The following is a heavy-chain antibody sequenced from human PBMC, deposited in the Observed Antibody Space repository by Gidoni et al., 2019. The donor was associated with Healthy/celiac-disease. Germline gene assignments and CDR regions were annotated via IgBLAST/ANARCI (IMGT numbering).Heavy chain of an antibody. CDR1: GGSFSGYY. V-gene: IGHV4-34*01. Sequence: QVQLQQWGAGLLKPSETLSLTCAVYGGSFSGYYWSWIRQPPGKGLEWIGEINHSGSTNYNPSLKSRVTISVDTSKNQFSLKLSSVTAADTAVYYCARGRRYCTNGVCPYNWFDPWGQGTLVTVSS. CDR3: ARGRRYCTNGVCPYNWFDP. CDR2: INHSGST. J-gene: IGHJ5*02. D-gene: IGHD2-8*01.